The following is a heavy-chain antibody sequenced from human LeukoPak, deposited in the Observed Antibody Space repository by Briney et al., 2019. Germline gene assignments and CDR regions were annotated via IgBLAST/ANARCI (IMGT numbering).Heavy chain of an antibody. V-gene: IGHV4-34*01. Sequence: SETLSLTCTVSGGSISSYYWSWIRQPPGKGLEWIGEINHSGSTNYNPSLKSRVTISVDTSKNQFSLKLSSVTAADTAVYYCASRGRAAGTGWFDPWGQGTLVTVSS. CDR1: GGSISSYY. J-gene: IGHJ5*02. D-gene: IGHD6-13*01. CDR2: INHSGST. CDR3: ASRGRAAGTGWFDP.